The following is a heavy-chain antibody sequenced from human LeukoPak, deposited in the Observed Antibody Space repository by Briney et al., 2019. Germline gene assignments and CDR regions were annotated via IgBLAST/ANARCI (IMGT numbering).Heavy chain of an antibody. CDR3: ARDHPVIPGRFFDY. Sequence: SETLSLTCTVSGGSINGYYWSWIRQPPGKGLEWIGYIHYSGITNQNPSLKSRVTMSVDTSKSQFSLKLSSVTAADTAVYYCARDHPVIPGRFFDYWGQGSLVTVSS. J-gene: IGHJ4*02. CDR2: IHYSGIT. D-gene: IGHD3-16*02. CDR1: GGSINGYY. V-gene: IGHV4-59*01.